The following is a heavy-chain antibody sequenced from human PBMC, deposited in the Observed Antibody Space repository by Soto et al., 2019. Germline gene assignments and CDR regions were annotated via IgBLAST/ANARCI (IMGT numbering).Heavy chain of an antibody. CDR3: AGSGYRYGYDGYNYYGMDV. V-gene: IGHV4-61*01. CDR2: IFYSGNT. J-gene: IGHJ6*02. D-gene: IGHD5-18*01. CDR1: GGSVSSGSYY. Sequence: PSETLSLTCTVSGGSVSSGSYYWSWIRQPPGKGLEWIGYIFYSGNTNYNPSLKSRVTISVDTSKNQFSLKLSSVIAADTAVYYCAGSGYRYGYDGYNYYGMDVWAQGTTVTVSS.